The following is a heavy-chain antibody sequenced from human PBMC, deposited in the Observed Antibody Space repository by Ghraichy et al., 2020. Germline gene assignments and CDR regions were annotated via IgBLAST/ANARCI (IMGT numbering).Heavy chain of an antibody. Sequence: GGSLRLSCAPSGFTLSDFAIHWVRQAPGKGLEWVSGIHWKSGTTNYADSMKGRFTISRDTAKKSLYLQMNSLRDDDPALYYCVTRRDSPNQYHFGQWGQGTLVTVAS. D-gene: IGHD3-22*01. CDR3: VTRRDSPNQYHFGQ. CDR2: IHWKSGTT. V-gene: IGHV3-9*01. J-gene: IGHJ4*02. CDR1: GFTLSDFA.